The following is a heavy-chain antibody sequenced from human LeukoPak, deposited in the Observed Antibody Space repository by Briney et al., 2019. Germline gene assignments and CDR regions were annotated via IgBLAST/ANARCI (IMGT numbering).Heavy chain of an antibody. CDR1: GFTISRYW. D-gene: IGHD3-16*01. CDR2: IKEDGREK. V-gene: IGHV3-7*05. CDR3: VRDDYLGY. Sequence: AGGSLRLSCAASGFTISRYWMAWVRQAPGKGLEWVAHIKEDGREKNYVDPVKGRFTISRDNAKNSVYLQMNSLRVEDTAVYYCVRDDYLGYWGQGTLVTVSS. J-gene: IGHJ4*02.